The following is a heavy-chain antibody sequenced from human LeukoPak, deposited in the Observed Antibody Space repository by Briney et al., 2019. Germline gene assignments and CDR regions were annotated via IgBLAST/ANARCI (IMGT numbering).Heavy chain of an antibody. CDR1: GFTFSSYS. Sequence: PWGSLRLSCAASGFTFSSYSMNWVRQAPGKGLEWVSSISSSSSYIYYADSVKGRFTISRDNSKNTLYLQMNSLRAEDTAVYYCAKAGNYYDSSGYYHGLDYWGQGTLVTVSS. CDR2: ISSSSSYI. D-gene: IGHD3-22*01. J-gene: IGHJ4*02. CDR3: AKAGNYYDSSGYYHGLDY. V-gene: IGHV3-21*04.